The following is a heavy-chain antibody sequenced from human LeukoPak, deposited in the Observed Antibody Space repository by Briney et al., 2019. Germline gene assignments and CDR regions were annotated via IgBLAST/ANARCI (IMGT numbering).Heavy chain of an antibody. Sequence: PSETLSLTCTVSGGSISSGDYYWSWIRQPPGKGLEWIGYIYYSGSTYYNPSLKSRVTISVDTSKNQFSLKLSSVTAADTAVYYCARERASGLIVGAADAFDIWGQGTMVTVSS. CDR1: GGSISSGDYY. V-gene: IGHV4-30-4*02. D-gene: IGHD1-26*01. CDR2: IYYSGST. J-gene: IGHJ3*02. CDR3: ARERASGLIVGAADAFDI.